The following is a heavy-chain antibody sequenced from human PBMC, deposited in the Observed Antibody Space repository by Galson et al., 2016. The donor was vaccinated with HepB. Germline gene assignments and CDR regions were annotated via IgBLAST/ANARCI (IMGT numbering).Heavy chain of an antibody. D-gene: IGHD6-13*01. CDR3: ARDSSSWFGNYGMDV. CDR2: IKQDGSEK. V-gene: IGHV3-7*03. Sequence: SLRLSCAASGFAVSSNYMSWVRQAPGKGLDWVANIKQDGSEKYYVDSVKGRFTIARDNAKNSLNLQMNSLRAEDTAVYYCARDSSSWFGNYGMDVWGQGTTVTVSS. J-gene: IGHJ6*02. CDR1: GFAVSSNY.